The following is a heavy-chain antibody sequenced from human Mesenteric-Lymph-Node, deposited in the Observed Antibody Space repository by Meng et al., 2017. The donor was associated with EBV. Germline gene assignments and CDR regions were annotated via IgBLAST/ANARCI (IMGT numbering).Heavy chain of an antibody. CDR1: GAPFRSYT. Sequence: QGQLVPSGGGVQNRGLSVRVSCRASGAPFRSYTIGWVRQAAGQGLEWMGGIVPMFGTTNYAQKFQGRVTITADESTSTAYVEVRSLTSEDTAVYYCARPEQWVGAPPFDPWGQGTLVTVSS. CDR2: IVPMFGTT. D-gene: IGHD6-19*01. CDR3: ARPEQWVGAPPFDP. J-gene: IGHJ5*02. V-gene: IGHV1-69*01.